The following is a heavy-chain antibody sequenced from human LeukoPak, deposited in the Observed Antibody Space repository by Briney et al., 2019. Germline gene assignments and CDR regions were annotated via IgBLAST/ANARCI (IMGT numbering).Heavy chain of an antibody. J-gene: IGHJ4*02. CDR2: ISSSSSYI. Sequence: PGGSLRLSCAASGFTFSSYSMNWVRQAPGKGLEWVSSISSSSSYIYYADSAKGRFTISRDNAKNSLYLQMNSLRAEDTAVYYCATFYSGSYRGPGGDYWGQGTLVTVSS. V-gene: IGHV3-21*01. D-gene: IGHD1-26*01. CDR1: GFTFSSYS. CDR3: ATFYSGSYRGPGGDY.